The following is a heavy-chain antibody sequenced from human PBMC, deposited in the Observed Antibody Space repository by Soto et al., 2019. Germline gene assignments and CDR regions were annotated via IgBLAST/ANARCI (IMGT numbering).Heavy chain of an antibody. V-gene: IGHV1-69*01. Sequence: QVQLVQSGAEVKKPGSSVKVSCKASGGTFSSYAISWVRQAPGQGLEWMGGIIPIFGTANYAQKFQGRVTITADESTSTGYMELSSLRSEDTAVYYCAIRSPGIAAAGPFFDFWGQGTLVTVSS. CDR2: IIPIFGTA. D-gene: IGHD6-13*01. CDR3: AIRSPGIAAAGPFFDF. J-gene: IGHJ4*02. CDR1: GGTFSSYA.